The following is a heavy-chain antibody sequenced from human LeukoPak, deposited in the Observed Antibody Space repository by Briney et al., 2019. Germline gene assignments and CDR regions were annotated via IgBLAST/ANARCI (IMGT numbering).Heavy chain of an antibody. CDR2: INPNSGGT. CDR3: ARELEYDSSGYYYVGVDY. D-gene: IGHD3-22*01. J-gene: IGHJ4*02. V-gene: IGHV1-2*02. Sequence: ASVKVSCKASGYTFTGYYMHWVRQAPGQGLEWMGWINPNSGGTNYAQKFQGRVTMTRDTSISTAYMELSRLRSDDTAVYYCARELEYDSSGYYYVGVDYWGQGTLVTVSS. CDR1: GYTFTGYY.